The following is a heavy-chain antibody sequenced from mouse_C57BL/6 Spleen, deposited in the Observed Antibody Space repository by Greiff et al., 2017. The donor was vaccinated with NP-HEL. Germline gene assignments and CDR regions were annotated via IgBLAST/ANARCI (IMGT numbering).Heavy chain of an antibody. J-gene: IGHJ1*03. CDR3: ARTGYYGGYFDV. D-gene: IGHD1-1*01. Sequence: QVQLQQPGAELVKPGASVKLSCKASGYTFTSYWMQWVKQRPGQGLEWIGEIDPSDSYTNYNQKFKGKATLTVDTSSSTAYMQLSSLTSEDSAVYYCARTGYYGGYFDVWGTGTTVTVSS. V-gene: IGHV1-50*01. CDR2: IDPSDSYT. CDR1: GYTFTSYW.